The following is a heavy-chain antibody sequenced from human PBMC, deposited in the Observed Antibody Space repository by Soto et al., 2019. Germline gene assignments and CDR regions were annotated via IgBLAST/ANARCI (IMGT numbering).Heavy chain of an antibody. D-gene: IGHD4-17*01. CDR2: ISAYNGNT. Sequence: QVQLVQSGAEVKKPWASVKVSCKAAGYTLTSYGISWVRQAPGQGLEWMGWISAYNGNTNYAQKLQGRVTMTTDTSTRTAYMELRRLRSDDTDVYYCARADYGGNPNWFDPWGQGTLVTVSS. CDR1: GYTLTSYG. J-gene: IGHJ5*02. CDR3: ARADYGGNPNWFDP. V-gene: IGHV1-18*01.